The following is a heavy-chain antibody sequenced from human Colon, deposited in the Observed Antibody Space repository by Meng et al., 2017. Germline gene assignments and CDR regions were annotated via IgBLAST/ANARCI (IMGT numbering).Heavy chain of an antibody. CDR2: IHPCVGTT. D-gene: IGHD3-10*01. CDR1: GYTFISYH. CDR3: ARGGSGTFYDERSKSLFS. J-gene: IGHJ4*02. Sequence: ASVKVSCKASGYTFISYHMPWVRQAPGQGLEWMGFIHPCVGTTTYTQKFQGRVTMTRDTSTSTVYMELSSLSSEDTAVYYCARGGSGTFYDERSKSLFSWGQGNLVTVSS. V-gene: IGHV1-46*01.